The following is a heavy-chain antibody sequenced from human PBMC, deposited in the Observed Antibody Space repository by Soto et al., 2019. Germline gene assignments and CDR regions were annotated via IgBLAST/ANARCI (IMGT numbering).Heavy chain of an antibody. CDR3: AKSGDIVVVPAENWFDP. V-gene: IGHV3-23*01. CDR1: GVTFSSYA. Sequence: PGGSLRLSCAASGVTFSSYAMSWVRQAPGKGLEWVSAISGSGGSTYYADSVKGRFTISRDNSKNTLYLQMNSLRAEDTAVYYCAKSGDIVVVPAENWFDPWGQGTLVTVSS. D-gene: IGHD2-2*01. J-gene: IGHJ5*02. CDR2: ISGSGGST.